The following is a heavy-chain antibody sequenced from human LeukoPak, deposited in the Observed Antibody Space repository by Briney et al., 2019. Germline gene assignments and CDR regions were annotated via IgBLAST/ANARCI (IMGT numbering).Heavy chain of an antibody. CDR3: ARDLRGFDY. CDR1: GYSISSGYY. Sequence: SETLTLTCAISGYSISSGYYWGWLRQSPGKGLECIGIIYHGGTTHYNPSLKSRVTISVDTSKNQLSLKLSSVTAADTAVYYCARDLRGFDYWGQGTLVTVSS. V-gene: IGHV4-38-2*02. J-gene: IGHJ4*02. D-gene: IGHD3-10*01. CDR2: IYHGGTT.